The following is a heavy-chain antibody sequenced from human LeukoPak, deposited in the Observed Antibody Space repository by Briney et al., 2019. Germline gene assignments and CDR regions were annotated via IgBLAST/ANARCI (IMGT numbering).Heavy chain of an antibody. D-gene: IGHD4-11*01. J-gene: IGHJ5*01. CDR1: GLSFSSYS. CDR3: AKEGAYPIVTYDS. Sequence: GGSLRLSCAASGLSFSSYSMNWVRQAPGKGLEWIAYIYVGSSLTFYADSVKGRFTISRDNAKNSLYLQMNSLRAEDTAVYYCAKEGAYPIVTYDSWGQGTLVTVSS. CDR2: IYVGSSLT. V-gene: IGHV3-21*06.